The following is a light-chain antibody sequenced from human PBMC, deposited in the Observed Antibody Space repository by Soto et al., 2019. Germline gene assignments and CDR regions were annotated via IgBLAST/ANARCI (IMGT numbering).Light chain of an antibody. Sequence: DIQMTQSPSSVSASVGDRITITCRASQVISRYLAWYQQKPGIAPELLIYLASTLQSGVPSRFSGSGSETDFSLTISSLQPEDVATYYCQYLNSFPLSFGGGTKVDIK. J-gene: IGKJ4*01. CDR3: QYLNSFPLS. V-gene: IGKV1-9*01. CDR1: QVISRY. CDR2: LAS.